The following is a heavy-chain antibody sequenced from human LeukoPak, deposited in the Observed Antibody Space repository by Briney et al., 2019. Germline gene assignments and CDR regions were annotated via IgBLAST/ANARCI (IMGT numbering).Heavy chain of an antibody. CDR1: RFTFDDYA. CDR3: AKDISSSGWTNYFDY. V-gene: IGHV3-9*01. D-gene: IGHD6-19*01. CDR2: ISWNSGSI. Sequence: GGSLRLSCAASRFTFDDYAMHWVRQAPGKGLEWVSGISWNSGSIGYADSVKGRFTISRDNAKNSLYLQMNSLRAEDTALYYCAKDISSSGWTNYFDYWGQGTLVTVSS. J-gene: IGHJ4*02.